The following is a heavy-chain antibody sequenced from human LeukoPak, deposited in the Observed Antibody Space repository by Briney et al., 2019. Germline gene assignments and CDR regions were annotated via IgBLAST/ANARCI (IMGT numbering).Heavy chain of an antibody. CDR2: INPSGGST. Sequence: AASVKVSCKASGYTFTSYYMHWVRQAPGQGLEWMGIINPSGGSTSYAQKFQGRVTMTRDTSTSTVYMELSSLRSEDTAVYYCARAQGYCSSTSCYRKAWFDPWGQGTLVTVSS. D-gene: IGHD2-2*01. CDR3: ARAQGYCSSTSCYRKAWFDP. V-gene: IGHV1-46*01. J-gene: IGHJ5*02. CDR1: GYTFTSYY.